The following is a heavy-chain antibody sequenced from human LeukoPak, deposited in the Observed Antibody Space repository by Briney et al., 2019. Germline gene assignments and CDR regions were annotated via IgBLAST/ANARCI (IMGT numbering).Heavy chain of an antibody. CDR1: GFTFSSYS. CDR3: AKEYYDSSGYGAFDI. Sequence: GGSLRLSCAASGFTFSSYSMNWVRQAPGKGLEWVSSISSSSSYIYYADSVKGRFTISRDNSKNTLYLQMNSLRAEDTAVYYCAKEYYDSSGYGAFDIWGQGTMVTVSS. CDR2: ISSSSSYI. V-gene: IGHV3-21*04. D-gene: IGHD3-22*01. J-gene: IGHJ3*02.